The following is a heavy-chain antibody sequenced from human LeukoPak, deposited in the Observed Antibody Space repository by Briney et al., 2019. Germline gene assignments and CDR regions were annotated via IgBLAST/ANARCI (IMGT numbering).Heavy chain of an antibody. CDR1: GFTFSSYG. CDR3: AKALGLMVRGVIIDHGMDV. Sequence: GGSLRLSCAASGFTFSSYGMHWVRQAPGKGLAWVAVISYYGSNKYYVDSVKGRFTISRDNSKNTLYLQMNSLGAEDTAVYYCAKALGLMVRGVIIDHGMDVWGKGTTVTVPS. V-gene: IGHV3-30*18. CDR2: ISYYGSNK. J-gene: IGHJ6*04. D-gene: IGHD3-10*01.